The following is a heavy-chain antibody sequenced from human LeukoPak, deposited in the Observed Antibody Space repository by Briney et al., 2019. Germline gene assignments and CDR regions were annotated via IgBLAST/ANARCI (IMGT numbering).Heavy chain of an antibody. J-gene: IGHJ3*02. D-gene: IGHD2-2*02. CDR1: GGSISSGSYY. Sequence: PSQTLSLTCTVSGGSISSGSYYWSWIRHPAGKGLEWIGRIYTSGSTNYNPSLKSRVTISVDTSKNQFSLKLSSVTAADTAVYYCARVRLIVVVPAAIKYNDAFDIWGQGTMVTVSS. V-gene: IGHV4-61*02. CDR3: ARVRLIVVVPAAIKYNDAFDI. CDR2: IYTSGST.